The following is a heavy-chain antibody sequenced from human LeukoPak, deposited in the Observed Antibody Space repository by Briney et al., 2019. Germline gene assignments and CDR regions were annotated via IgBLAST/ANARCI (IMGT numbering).Heavy chain of an antibody. J-gene: IGHJ5*02. Sequence: SETLSLTCSVSGGSIRSYYWTWIRQPPGKGLEWIGYIYYSGNTNYNPSLKSRVTISVDTSKNQFSLKLSSVTAADTAVYYCARRSRQWLAYNWFDPWGQGTLVTVSS. CDR1: GGSIRSYY. V-gene: IGHV4-59*08. CDR3: ARRSRQWLAYNWFDP. D-gene: IGHD6-19*01. CDR2: IYYSGNT.